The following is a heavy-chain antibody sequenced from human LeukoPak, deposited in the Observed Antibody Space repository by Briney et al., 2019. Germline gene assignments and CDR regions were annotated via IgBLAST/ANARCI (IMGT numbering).Heavy chain of an antibody. J-gene: IGHJ3*02. CDR1: GFTFSSYA. D-gene: IGHD3-22*01. V-gene: IGHV3-23*01. Sequence: PGGSLRLSCAASGFTFSSYAMSWVRQAPGKGLEWVSAISGSGGSTYYADSVKGRFTISRDNSKNTLYLQMNSLRAEDTAVYYGAKVVEHYDSSGYWMGFDAFDIWGQGTMVTVSS. CDR3: AKVVEHYDSSGYWMGFDAFDI. CDR2: ISGSGGST.